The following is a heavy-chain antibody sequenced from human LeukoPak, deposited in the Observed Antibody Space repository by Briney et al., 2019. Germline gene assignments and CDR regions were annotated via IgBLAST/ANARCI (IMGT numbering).Heavy chain of an antibody. J-gene: IGHJ4*01. CDR3: ARLKYAGAGGGVFYY. CDR1: GGSISSYY. CDR2: TYYSGST. D-gene: IGHD3-16*01. V-gene: IGHV4-59*08. Sequence: SGTLSLTCTVSGGSISSYYWSWIRQPPGKGLEWIWHTYYSGSTNYNPSHKMRVTIAVDTSTNEFSLKLSSVTAAHTAVYYCARLKYAGAGGGVFYYWGDETLVTVSS.